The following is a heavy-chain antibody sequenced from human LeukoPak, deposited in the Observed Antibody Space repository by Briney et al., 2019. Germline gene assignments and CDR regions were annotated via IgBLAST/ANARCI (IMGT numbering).Heavy chain of an antibody. CDR1: GGSLSGYY. V-gene: IGHV4-34*01. J-gene: IGHJ4*02. Sequence: SETLSLTRAVYGGSLSGYYWSWIRQPPGKGLEWSGEINHSGSTNYNPSLKSRDTISVDTSKNHFSLKLSSVTAADTAVYYCARGIQLWFSWVFDYWGQGTLVTVSS. CDR3: ARGIQLWFSWVFDY. D-gene: IGHD5-18*01. CDR2: INHSGST.